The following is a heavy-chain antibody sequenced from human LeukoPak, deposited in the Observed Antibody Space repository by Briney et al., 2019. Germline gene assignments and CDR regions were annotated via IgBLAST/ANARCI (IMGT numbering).Heavy chain of an antibody. D-gene: IGHD3-16*02. J-gene: IGHJ4*02. CDR1: GFTFSSYS. CDR2: ISSSSSYI. CDR3: ARAFPGGVIVIGDYYFDY. Sequence: GGSLRLSCPASGFTFSSYSMNWVRQAPGKGLEWVSSISSSSSYIYYADSVKGRFTISRDNAKKSLHLQMNSLRAEDTAVYYCARAFPGGVIVIGDYYFDYWGQGTLVTVSS. V-gene: IGHV3-21*01.